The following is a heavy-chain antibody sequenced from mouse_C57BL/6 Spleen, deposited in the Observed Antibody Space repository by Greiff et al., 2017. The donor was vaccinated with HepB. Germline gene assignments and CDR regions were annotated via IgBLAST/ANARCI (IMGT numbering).Heavy chain of an antibody. J-gene: IGHJ2*01. V-gene: IGHV3-1*01. CDR1: GYSITSGYD. CDR2: ISYSGST. CDR3: ARDGEGYFDY. Sequence: EVKLVESGPGMVKPSQSLSLTCTVTGYSITSGYDWHWIRHFPGNKLEWMGYISYSGSTNYNPSLKSRISITHDTSKNHFFLKLNSVTTEDTATYYCARDGEGYFDYWGQGTTLTVSS.